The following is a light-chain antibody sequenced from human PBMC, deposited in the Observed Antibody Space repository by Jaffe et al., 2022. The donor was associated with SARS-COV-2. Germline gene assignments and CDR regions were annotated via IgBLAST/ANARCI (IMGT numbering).Light chain of an antibody. V-gene: IGLV2-23*01. CDR3: CSYAGSSTFWV. CDR1: SSDVGSYNL. J-gene: IGLJ3*02. Sequence: QSALTQPASVSGSPGQSITISCTGTSSDVGSYNLVSWYQQHPGKAPKLMVYEGSKRPSGVSNRFSGSKSGNTASLTISGLQAEDEAVYYCCSYAGSSTFWVFGGGTKLTVL. CDR2: EGS.